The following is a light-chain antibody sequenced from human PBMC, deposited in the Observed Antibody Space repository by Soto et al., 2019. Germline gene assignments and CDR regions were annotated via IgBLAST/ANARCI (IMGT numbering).Light chain of an antibody. J-gene: IGLJ1*01. CDR1: SSDVGHPYNY. Sequence: QSVLTQPASVSGSPGQSTTISCTGTSSDVGHPYNYVSWYQQYPGKAPKLLIFKVNNRPSGISGRFSGSKSGNTASLTISGLQAEDEGDYYCSSFASTHTYVFGTGTKLTVL. V-gene: IGLV2-14*01. CDR2: KVN. CDR3: SSFASTHTYV.